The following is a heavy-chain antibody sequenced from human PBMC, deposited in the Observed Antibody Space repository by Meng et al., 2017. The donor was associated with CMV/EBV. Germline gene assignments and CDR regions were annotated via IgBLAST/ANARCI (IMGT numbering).Heavy chain of an antibody. V-gene: IGHV3-30*02. CDR2: IRYDGSNK. J-gene: IGHJ4*02. CDR1: GFTFSSYG. D-gene: IGHD6-13*01. CDR3: AREGSWPFDY. Sequence: GESLKISCAASGFTFSSYGMHWVRQAPGKGLEWVAFIRYDGSNKYYADSVKGRFTISRDNSKNTLYLQMNSLRAEDTAVYYCAREGSWPFDYWGQGTLVTVSS.